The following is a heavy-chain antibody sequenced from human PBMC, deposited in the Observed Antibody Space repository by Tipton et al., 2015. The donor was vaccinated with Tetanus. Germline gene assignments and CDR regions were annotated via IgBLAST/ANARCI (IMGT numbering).Heavy chain of an antibody. J-gene: IGHJ5*02. D-gene: IGHD5-18*01. CDR2: TYFRSQGLP. CDR1: GDSVSSNVAT. CDR3: VREMKQWIQQGGYHP. V-gene: IGHV6-1*01. Sequence: GLVKPSQTLSLTCVISGDSVSSNVATWNWIRQSPSRGLEWLGRTYFRSQGLPEYGPSLKGRITINPATSKNQFSLRLNSVTPEDTAVYYCVREMKQWIQQGGYHPCGQGTLVTVSS.